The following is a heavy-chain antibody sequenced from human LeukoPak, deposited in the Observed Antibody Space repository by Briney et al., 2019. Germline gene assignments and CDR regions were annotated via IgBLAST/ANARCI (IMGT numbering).Heavy chain of an antibody. J-gene: IGHJ3*02. CDR1: GFTFSDYY. D-gene: IGHD2-2*01. CDR2: ISSSGSTI. Sequence: GGSLRLSCAASGFTFSDYYMSWIRQAPGKGLEWVSYISSSGSTIYYADSVKGRFTISRDNAKNSLYLQMNSLRAEDTAVYYCARDVGCSSTSCPDAFDIWGQGTMVTVAS. V-gene: IGHV3-11*04. CDR3: ARDVGCSSTSCPDAFDI.